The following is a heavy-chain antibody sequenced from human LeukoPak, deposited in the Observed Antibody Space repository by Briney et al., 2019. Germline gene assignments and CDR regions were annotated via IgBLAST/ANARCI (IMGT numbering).Heavy chain of an antibody. CDR3: ARASPGDRIAAAGTGFDP. D-gene: IGHD6-13*01. Sequence: GGSLRLSCAASGFTFSSYAMSWVRQAPGKGLEWVSAISGSGGSTYYADSVKGRFTISRDNSKNTLYLQMNSLRAEDTAVYYCARASPGDRIAAAGTGFDPWGQGTLVTVSS. J-gene: IGHJ5*02. CDR1: GFTFSSYA. V-gene: IGHV3-23*01. CDR2: ISGSGGST.